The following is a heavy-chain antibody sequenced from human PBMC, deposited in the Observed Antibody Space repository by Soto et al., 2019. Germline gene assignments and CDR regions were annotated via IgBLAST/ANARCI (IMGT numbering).Heavy chain of an antibody. J-gene: IGHJ6*02. D-gene: IGHD2-2*01. Sequence: QVQLVQSGAEVKKPGASVKVSCKASGYTFTSYGISWVRQAPGQGLEWMGWISAYNGNTNYAQKLQGRVTMTTDTATSTAYMELRSLRSDDTAVYYCAREAWIRVGYCSSTSCPSYYYYGMDVWGQGTTVTVSS. CDR3: AREAWIRVGYCSSTSCPSYYYYGMDV. CDR1: GYTFTSYG. V-gene: IGHV1-18*01. CDR2: ISAYNGNT.